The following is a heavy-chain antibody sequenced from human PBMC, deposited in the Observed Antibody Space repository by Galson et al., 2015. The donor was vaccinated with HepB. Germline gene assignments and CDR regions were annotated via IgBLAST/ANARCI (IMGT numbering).Heavy chain of an antibody. D-gene: IGHD5-12*01. CDR2: MYSGGTI. CDR3: ARGSMATMSDY. Sequence: SLRLSCAASGFIVSTNYMSWVRQAPEKGLEWVSTMYSGGTIYYADSVRGRFTISRDNSKNTLYLQMNSLRTDDTAVYYCARGSMATMSDYWGQGTLVTVSS. CDR1: GFIVSTNY. J-gene: IGHJ4*02. V-gene: IGHV3-66*02.